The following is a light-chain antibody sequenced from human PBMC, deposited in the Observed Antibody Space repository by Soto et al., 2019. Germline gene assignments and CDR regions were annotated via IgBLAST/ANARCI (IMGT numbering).Light chain of an antibody. CDR1: QSVSSN. V-gene: IGKV3-15*01. J-gene: IGKJ1*01. CDR2: GAS. Sequence: EIVMTQSPATLSVSPGERATLSCRASQSVSSNLAWYQQKPGQAPRLLIYGASTRAAGIPARFSGSGSGTELTLTISSLQSEDFAVYYCQQYNKWPRWTFGQGTKVEIK. CDR3: QQYNKWPRWT.